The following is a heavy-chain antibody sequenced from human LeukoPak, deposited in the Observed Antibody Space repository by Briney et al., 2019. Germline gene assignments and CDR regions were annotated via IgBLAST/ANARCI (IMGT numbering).Heavy chain of an antibody. V-gene: IGHV3-66*01. CDR1: GFTVSGNY. J-gene: IGHJ6*02. Sequence: GGSLRLSCAASGFTVSGNYMRWVRQAPGKGLEWVSVIYSGGSTDYADSVKGRFTISRDTSKNTLYLQMDSLRVEDTAVYYCARVKPVYGMDVWGQGTTVTVSS. CDR3: ARVKPVYGMDV. CDR2: IYSGGST.